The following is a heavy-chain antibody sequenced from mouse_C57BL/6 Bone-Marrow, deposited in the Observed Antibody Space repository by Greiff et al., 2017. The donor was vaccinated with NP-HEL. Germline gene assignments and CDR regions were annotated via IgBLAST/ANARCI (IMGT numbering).Heavy chain of an antibody. CDR1: GYTFTSYW. CDR3: ARGGYCGRYYFDY. CDR2: IYPSDSET. J-gene: IGHJ2*01. V-gene: IGHV1-61*01. D-gene: IGHD2-3*01. Sequence: VQLQQPGAELVRPGSSVKLSCKASGYTFTSYWMDWVKQRPGQGLEWIGNIYPSDSETHYNQKFKDKATLTVDKSYSTAYMQLSSLTSEDSAVYYCARGGYCGRYYFDYWGQGTTLTVSS.